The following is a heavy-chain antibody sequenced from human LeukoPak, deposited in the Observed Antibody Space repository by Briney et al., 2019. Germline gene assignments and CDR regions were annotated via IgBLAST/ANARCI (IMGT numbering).Heavy chain of an antibody. CDR2: ISSSSSTI. J-gene: IGHJ6*02. Sequence: GGSLRLSCAASGFTFSRYSMNWVRQAPGKGLEWVSYISSSSSTIYYADSVKGRFTISRDNAKNSLYLQMNSLRAEDTAVYYCAREDWDGDYVRVNYYYGMDVWGQGTTVTVSS. D-gene: IGHD4-17*01. CDR3: AREDWDGDYVRVNYYYGMDV. V-gene: IGHV3-48*01. CDR1: GFTFSRYS.